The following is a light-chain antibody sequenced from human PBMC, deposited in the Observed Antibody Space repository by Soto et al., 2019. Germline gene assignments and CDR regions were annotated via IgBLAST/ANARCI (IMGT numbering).Light chain of an antibody. CDR1: QSVSSSY. Sequence: EIVLTQSPGTLSLSPGERATLSCRASQSVSSSYLAWYQQKPGQAPRLLIYGASTRATGIPDRFSGSGSGTDFPLTISTLEPEDFAVYYCQQYGSSRWTFGQGTKWEFK. CDR2: GAS. V-gene: IGKV3-20*01. CDR3: QQYGSSRWT. J-gene: IGKJ1*01.